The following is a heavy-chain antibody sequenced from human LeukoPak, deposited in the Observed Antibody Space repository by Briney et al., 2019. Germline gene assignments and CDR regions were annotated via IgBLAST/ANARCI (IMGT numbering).Heavy chain of an antibody. CDR1: GYSFTSYW. D-gene: IGHD3-9*01. CDR3: ARLSNFDWLLYVGYFDY. J-gene: IGHJ4*02. Sequence: GESLRISCKGSGYSFTSYWIGWVRQMPGKGLEWMGIIYPGDSDTRYSPSFQGQVTISADKSISTAYLQWSSLKASDTAMYYCARLSNFDWLLYVGYFDYWGQGTLVTVSS. CDR2: IYPGDSDT. V-gene: IGHV5-51*01.